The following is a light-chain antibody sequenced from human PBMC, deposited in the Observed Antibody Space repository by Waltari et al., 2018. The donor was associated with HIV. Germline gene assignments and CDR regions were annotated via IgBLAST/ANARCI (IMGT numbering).Light chain of an antibody. CDR2: DAL. CDR3: QQYAKSPRT. J-gene: IGKJ1*01. V-gene: IGKV3D-20*01. CDR1: QSVRSS. Sequence: VLTQSPATLSSSPGERLTLSCGPSQSVRSSLAWYQQKPGKAPRLLIYDALNRATGIPDRFSGSGSGTDFTLTISRLEPEDFAVYFCQQYAKSPRTFGQGTKVEIK.